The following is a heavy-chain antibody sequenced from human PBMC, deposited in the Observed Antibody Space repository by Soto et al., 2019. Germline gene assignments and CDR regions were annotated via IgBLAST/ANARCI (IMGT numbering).Heavy chain of an antibody. CDR1: GYSFTSYW. D-gene: IGHD4-4*01. V-gene: IGHV5-51*01. CDR2: IYPGDSDT. J-gene: IGHJ6*02. Sequence: PGESLKISCKGSGYSFTSYWIGWVRQMPGKGLEWMGIIYPGDSDTRYSPSFQGQVTISADKSISTAYLQWSSLKASDTAMYYCARQILHDYSNYYYGMDVWGQGTTVTVSS. CDR3: ARQILHDYSNYYYGMDV.